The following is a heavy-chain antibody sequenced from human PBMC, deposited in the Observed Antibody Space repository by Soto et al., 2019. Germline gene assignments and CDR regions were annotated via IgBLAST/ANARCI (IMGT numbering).Heavy chain of an antibody. J-gene: IGHJ5*01. D-gene: IGHD6-19*01. CDR2: ISSTSKYI. Sequence: EVQLVESGGGLVKPGGSLRVSCAASGFTFSNYSMNWFCQAPGKGLEWVSSISSTSKYIYYADSVKGRFTIARDNAKKSLYLQMNSLRAEDTAVYYCARGLSSGWFDYWGQGTLVTVSA. V-gene: IGHV3-21*01. CDR3: ARGLSSGWFDY. CDR1: GFTFSNYS.